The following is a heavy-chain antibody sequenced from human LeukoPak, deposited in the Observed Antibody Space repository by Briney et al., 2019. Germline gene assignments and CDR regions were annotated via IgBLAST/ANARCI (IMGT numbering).Heavy chain of an antibody. CDR1: GFTFNTYT. CDR2: ISSSNSYI. J-gene: IGHJ4*02. CDR3: ARWGVGDY. D-gene: IGHD1-26*01. Sequence: GGSLRLSCAASGFTFNTYTMSWVRQAPGKGLEWVSSISSSNSYIYYADSVKGRFTISRDNAKNSLYLQMNSLRAEDTAVYYCARWGVGDYWGQGTLVTVSS. V-gene: IGHV3-21*01.